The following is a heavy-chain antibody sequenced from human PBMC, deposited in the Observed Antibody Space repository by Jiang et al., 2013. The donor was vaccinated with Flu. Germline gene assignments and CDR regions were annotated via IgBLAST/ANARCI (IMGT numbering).Heavy chain of an antibody. CDR1: GVSISSYY. D-gene: IGHD3-22*01. J-gene: IGHJ6*02. CDR3: ARDSADSSGFIYGMDV. Sequence: TVSGVSISSYYWSWIRQPPRKGLEWIGYIYYRGSTNYNPSLKSRVTISVDTSKNQFSLKLSSVTAADTAVYYCARDSADSSGFIYGMDVWGQGTAVTVSS. V-gene: IGHV4-59*01. CDR2: IYYRGST.